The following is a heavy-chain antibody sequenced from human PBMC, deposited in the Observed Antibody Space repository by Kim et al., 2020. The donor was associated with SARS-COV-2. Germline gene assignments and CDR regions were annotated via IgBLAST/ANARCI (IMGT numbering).Heavy chain of an antibody. CDR1: GFTFSTYS. V-gene: IGHV3-21*04. CDR3: ARGAGDYGVDY. D-gene: IGHD4-17*01. CDR2: ISSSSSYM. Sequence: GGSLRLSCAASGFTFSTYSMNWVRQAPGKGLEWVSSISSSSSYMSYADSLKGRFTISRDNAKNSLYLQMNSLRAEDTAVYYCARGAGDYGVDYWGQGTLVTVSS. J-gene: IGHJ4*02.